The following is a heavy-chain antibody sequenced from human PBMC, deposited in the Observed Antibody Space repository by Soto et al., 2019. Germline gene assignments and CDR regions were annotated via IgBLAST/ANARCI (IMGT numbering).Heavy chain of an antibody. J-gene: IGHJ6*04. CDR2: ISGSGGST. CDR3: AKDPPGYCSSTSCYVEPDV. CDR1: GFTFSSYA. D-gene: IGHD2-2*01. V-gene: IGHV3-23*01. Sequence: GGSLRLSCAASGFTFSSYAMSWVRQAPGKGLEWVSAISGSGGSTYYADSVKGRFTISRDNSKNTLYLQMNSLRAEDTAVYYCAKDPPGYCSSTSCYVEPDVWGKGTTVTVSS.